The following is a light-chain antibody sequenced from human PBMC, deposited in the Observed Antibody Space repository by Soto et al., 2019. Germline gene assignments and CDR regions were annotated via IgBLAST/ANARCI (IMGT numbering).Light chain of an antibody. CDR3: ATWEDSLNGVV. CDR2: DNN. V-gene: IGLV1-44*01. Sequence: QSALTQPPSASGTPGQRVAISCSGSSSNIGSNTVNWYQHLPGTAPKLLVYDNNQRPSGVPDRFSGSKSGTSASLAISGLQSEDEADYYCATWEDSLNGVVFGGGTKLTVL. J-gene: IGLJ2*01. CDR1: SSNIGSNT.